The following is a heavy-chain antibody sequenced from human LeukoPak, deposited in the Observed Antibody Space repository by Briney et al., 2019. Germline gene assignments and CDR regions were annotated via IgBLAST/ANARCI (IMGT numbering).Heavy chain of an antibody. Sequence: SETLSLTCTVSGYSISSGYYWGWIRQPPGKGLEWIGSIYHSGSTYYNPSLKSRVTISVDTSKNQFSLKLSSVTAADTAVYYCARLSRPFDYWGQGTLVTVSS. CDR1: GYSISSGYY. V-gene: IGHV4-38-2*02. CDR2: IYHSGST. J-gene: IGHJ4*02. CDR3: ARLSRPFDY.